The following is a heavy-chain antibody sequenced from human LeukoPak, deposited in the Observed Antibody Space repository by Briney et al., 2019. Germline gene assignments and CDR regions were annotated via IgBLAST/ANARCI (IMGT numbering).Heavy chain of an antibody. D-gene: IGHD3-3*01. CDR2: INPSGGST. J-gene: IGHJ4*02. CDR1: GYTFTSYY. CDR3: ARDGYDFWSGYLPFDY. Sequence: GASVKVSCKASGYTFTSYYMHWVRQAPGQGLEWMGIINPSGGSTSYAQKFQGRVTMTRDTPTSTVYMELSSLRSEDTAVYYCARDGYDFWSGYLPFDYWGQGILVTVSS. V-gene: IGHV1-46*01.